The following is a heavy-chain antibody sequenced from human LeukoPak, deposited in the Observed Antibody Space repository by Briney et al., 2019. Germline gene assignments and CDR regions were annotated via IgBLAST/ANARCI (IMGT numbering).Heavy chain of an antibody. CDR3: ARVYLPRTTTNFYWYFDL. Sequence: SETLSLTCTVSGGSISNSYWSWIRQPPGKGLEWIGCIYYTGSTNYKPSLKSRVTISVDTSKNQFSLKLRSVTAADTAVYYCARVYLPRTTTNFYWYFDLWGRGTLVTVSS. D-gene: IGHD1-1*01. CDR2: IYYTGST. CDR1: GGSISNSY. J-gene: IGHJ2*01. V-gene: IGHV4-59*01.